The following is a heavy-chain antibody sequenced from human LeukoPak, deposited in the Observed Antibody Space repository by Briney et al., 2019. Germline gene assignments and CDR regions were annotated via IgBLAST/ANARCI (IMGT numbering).Heavy chain of an antibody. CDR1: SGSISSNRYY. V-gene: IGHV4-39*01. J-gene: IGHJ6*02. Sequence: PSETLSLTCSVSSGSISSNRYYWDWIRQSPRKGLEWIGNVYYSGSSFYNPSLRSRVTISIDTSKSQFSLKLSSVTAADTAVYYCARLYSSSWTLKPRDYYYGMDVWGQGTTVTVSS. CDR3: ARLYSSSWTLKPRDYYYGMDV. D-gene: IGHD6-13*01. CDR2: VYYSGSS.